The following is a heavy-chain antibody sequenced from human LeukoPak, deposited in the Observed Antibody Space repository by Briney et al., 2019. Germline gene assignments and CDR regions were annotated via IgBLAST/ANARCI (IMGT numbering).Heavy chain of an antibody. CDR3: AKDDVGWFGELTWSDY. V-gene: IGHV3-23*01. CDR1: GFTFSNYA. Sequence: PGGSLRLSCAASGFTFSNYAMGWVRQAPGKGLEWVSTISGSGGSTYYADSVKGRFTISRDNSKNTLYLQMNSLRAEDTAVYYCAKDDVGWFGELTWSDYWGQGTLVTVSS. J-gene: IGHJ4*02. D-gene: IGHD3-10*01. CDR2: ISGSGGST.